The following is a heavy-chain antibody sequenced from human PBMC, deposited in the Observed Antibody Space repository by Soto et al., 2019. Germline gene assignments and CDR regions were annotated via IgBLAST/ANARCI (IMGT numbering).Heavy chain of an antibody. D-gene: IGHD3-16*01. CDR3: ARDSKTLGDGFDP. J-gene: IGHJ5*02. Sequence: QVELVQSGTEVKKPGASVKVSCKASGYTFSAYGITWVRQAPGQGLEWMEWISAFNCHTNYAQKLQGRVNRTTDTSPNTAYMELRSLRADDTAVYYCARDSKTLGDGFDPWGQGTLVTVSS. V-gene: IGHV1-18*01. CDR1: GYTFSAYG. CDR2: ISAFNCHT.